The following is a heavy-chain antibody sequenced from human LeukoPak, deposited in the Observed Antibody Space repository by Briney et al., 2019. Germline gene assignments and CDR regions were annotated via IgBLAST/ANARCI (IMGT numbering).Heavy chain of an antibody. D-gene: IGHD3-16*02. CDR3: ARRSYGSWGY. Sequence: HPGGSLRLSCAASGFTFSSYEMNWVRQAPGKGLEWVASIKQDGSEKYYVDSVKGRFTISRDNAKNSVYLQMNSLRAEDTAVYYCARRSYGSWGYWGQGTLVTVSS. CDR2: IKQDGSEK. V-gene: IGHV3-7*01. J-gene: IGHJ4*02. CDR1: GFTFSSYE.